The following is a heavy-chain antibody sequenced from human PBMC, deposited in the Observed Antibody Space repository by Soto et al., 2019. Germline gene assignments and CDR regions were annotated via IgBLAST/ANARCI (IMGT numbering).Heavy chain of an antibody. D-gene: IGHD4-17*01. Sequence: ASLKVSCKASGYTFTSYAMHWVRQAPGQRLEWMGWINAGNGNTKYSQKFQGRVTITRDTSASTAYMELSSLRSEDTAVYYCARDWGTTTVSLNWFDPWGQGTLVTVSS. CDR2: INAGNGNT. CDR1: GYTFTSYA. V-gene: IGHV1-3*01. CDR3: ARDWGTTTVSLNWFDP. J-gene: IGHJ5*02.